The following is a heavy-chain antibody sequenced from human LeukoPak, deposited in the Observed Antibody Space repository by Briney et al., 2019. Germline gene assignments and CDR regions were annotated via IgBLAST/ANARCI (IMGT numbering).Heavy chain of an antibody. CDR2: INHSGST. J-gene: IGHJ6*01. D-gene: IGHD5-12*01. CDR3: ARFRRIVATIGYYYYYGMDV. V-gene: IGHV4-34*01. CDR1: GGSFSGYY. Sequence: SETLSLTCAVYGGSFSGYYWSWIRQPPGKGLEWIGEINHSGSTNYNPSLKSRVTISVDTSKNQFSLKLSSVTAADTAVYYCARFRRIVATIGYYYYYGMDVWGQRDHGHRLL.